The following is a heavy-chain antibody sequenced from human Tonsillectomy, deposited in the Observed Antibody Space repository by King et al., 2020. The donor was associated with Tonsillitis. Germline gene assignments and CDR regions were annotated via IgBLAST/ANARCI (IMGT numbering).Heavy chain of an antibody. J-gene: IGHJ4*02. CDR3: ARVLSGGGDYDY. CDR2: VLNSGST. Sequence: VQLQESGPGLVKPSQTLSLTCTVSGGSISIGAYYWTWIRQHPGKGLEWIGYVLNSGSTDYNPSLKSRVTISMDTSKNHFSQDLSSVTAADTAVYYCARVLSGGGDYDYWGQGTLVTVSS. V-gene: IGHV4-31*03. D-gene: IGHD2-15*01. CDR1: GGSISIGAYY.